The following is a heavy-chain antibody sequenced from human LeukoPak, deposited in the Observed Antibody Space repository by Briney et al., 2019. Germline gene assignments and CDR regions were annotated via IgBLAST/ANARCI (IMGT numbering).Heavy chain of an antibody. CDR2: ISSSGDYT. V-gene: IGHV3-11*06. CDR3: ARAAVTLELLSEHYYFDY. CDR1: GFPFSGFY. D-gene: IGHD2-21*01. Sequence: GGSLRLSCAASGFPFSGFYMTWIHQAPGKGPEWLSDISSSGDYTDYADSVKGRFTISRDNTKNSLYLQMTSLRAEDTAVYYCARAAVTLELLSEHYYFDYWGQGVLVTVSS. J-gene: IGHJ4*02.